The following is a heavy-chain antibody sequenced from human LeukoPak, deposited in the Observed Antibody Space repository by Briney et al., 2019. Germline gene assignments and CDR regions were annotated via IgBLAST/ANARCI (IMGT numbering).Heavy chain of an antibody. V-gene: IGHV3-30*18. CDR1: GFTFSSYG. CDR3: AKDGEVSWFGPESY. D-gene: IGHD3-10*01. Sequence: GRSLRLSCAASGFTFSSYGMHWVRQAPGKGLEWVALISLDGSNKDYAESVTGRFTISRDSSKHTLYLQMNSLRAEDTAVYYCAKDGEVSWFGPESYWGQGTLVAVSS. CDR2: ISLDGSNK. J-gene: IGHJ4*02.